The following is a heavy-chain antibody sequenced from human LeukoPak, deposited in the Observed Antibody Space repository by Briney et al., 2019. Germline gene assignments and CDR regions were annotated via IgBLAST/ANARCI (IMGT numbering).Heavy chain of an antibody. CDR2: IYYSGST. D-gene: IGHD5-12*01. CDR1: GVSVSSGSYN. CDR3: ARARLRFDY. J-gene: IGHJ4*02. Sequence: SETLSLTCTASGVSVSSGSYNWGWLRQPKGKGLEWIVNIYYSGSTNYNPSIKSRITITVDTSKNQFSLKLSSVTAADTAVYYCARARLRFDYWGQGTLVTVSS. V-gene: IGHV4-61*01.